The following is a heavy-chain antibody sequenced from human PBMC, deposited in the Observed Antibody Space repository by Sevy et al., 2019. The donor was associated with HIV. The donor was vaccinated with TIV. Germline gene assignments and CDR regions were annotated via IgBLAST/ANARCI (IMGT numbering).Heavy chain of an antibody. Sequence: ASVKGSCKVSGYTLTELSMHWVRQAPGKGLEWMGGFDPEDGETIYAQKFQGRVTMTEDTSTDTAYMELSSLRSEDTAVYYCATRSHTSGWYPPPGGDAFDIWGQGTMVTVSS. J-gene: IGHJ3*02. CDR2: FDPEDGET. CDR1: GYTLTELS. CDR3: ATRSHTSGWYPPPGGDAFDI. D-gene: IGHD6-19*01. V-gene: IGHV1-24*01.